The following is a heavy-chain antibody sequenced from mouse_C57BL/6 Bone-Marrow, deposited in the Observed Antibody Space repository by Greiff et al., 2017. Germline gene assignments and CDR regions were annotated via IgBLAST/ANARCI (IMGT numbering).Heavy chain of an antibody. V-gene: IGHV14-4*01. CDR2: IDPENGDT. CDR3: TTSNYYGSSYVWFAY. D-gene: IGHD1-1*01. Sequence: EVKLQESGAELVRPGASVKLSCTASGFNIKDDYMHWVKQRPEQGLEWIGWIDPENGDTEYASKFQGKATITADTSSNTAYLQLSSLTSEDTAVYYCTTSNYYGSSYVWFAYWGQGTLVTVSA. CDR1: GFNIKDDY. J-gene: IGHJ3*01.